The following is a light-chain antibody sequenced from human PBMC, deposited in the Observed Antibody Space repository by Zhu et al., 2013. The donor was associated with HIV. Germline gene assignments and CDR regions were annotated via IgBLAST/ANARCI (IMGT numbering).Light chain of an antibody. Sequence: DIQMTQSPSTLSANVGDRVTITCRASQSIGGWLAWYQHKPGKVPNLLIYDGFNLQGGVPSRFSGSGSSAEFTLTINSLQPDDFATYFCQQYSMYPYTFGQGTKAGHXT. J-gene: IGKJ2*01. CDR3: QQYSMYPYT. V-gene: IGKV1-5*01. CDR2: DGF. CDR1: QSIGGW.